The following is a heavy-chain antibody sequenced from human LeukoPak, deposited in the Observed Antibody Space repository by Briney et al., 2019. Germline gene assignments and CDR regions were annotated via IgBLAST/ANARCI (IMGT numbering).Heavy chain of an antibody. CDR3: TRGHSSGWYYFDY. Sequence: EGSLRLSCAASGFAFSNYAMNWVRQAPGRGLEWVSTISGGGGTTHYADSVKGRSIISRDNSKNTLYLQMNSLRVEDTAVYYCTRGHSSGWYYFDYWGHGTLVTVSS. V-gene: IGHV3-23*01. D-gene: IGHD6-19*01. CDR1: GFAFSNYA. CDR2: ISGGGGTT. J-gene: IGHJ4*01.